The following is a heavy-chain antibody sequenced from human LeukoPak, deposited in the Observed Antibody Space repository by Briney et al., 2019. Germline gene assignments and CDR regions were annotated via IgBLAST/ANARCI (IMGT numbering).Heavy chain of an antibody. D-gene: IGHD2-8*02. J-gene: IGHJ5*02. Sequence: GFIRSKAYGGTTEYAASVKGRFTISRDDSKSIAYLQMNSLKTEDTAVYYCTTGAAYDWFDPWGQGTLVTVSS. CDR2: IRSKAYGGTT. V-gene: IGHV3-49*02. CDR3: TTGAAYDWFDP.